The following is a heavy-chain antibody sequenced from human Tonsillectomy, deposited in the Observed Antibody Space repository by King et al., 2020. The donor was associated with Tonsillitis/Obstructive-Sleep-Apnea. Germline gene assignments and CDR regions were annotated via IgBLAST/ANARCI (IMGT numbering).Heavy chain of an antibody. CDR3: GRWLQPDNAFDI. D-gene: IGHD5-24*01. CDR1: GFTFSDYY. Sequence: VQLVESGGGLVKPGGSLRLSCAASGFTFSDYYMSWIRQAPGKGLEWVSYISRSSTYTNYADSVKGRFTISRDNAKNLLYLQMNSLRAEDTAVYYCGRWLQPDNAFDIWGQGTMVTVSS. J-gene: IGHJ3*02. V-gene: IGHV3-11*06. CDR2: ISRSSTYT.